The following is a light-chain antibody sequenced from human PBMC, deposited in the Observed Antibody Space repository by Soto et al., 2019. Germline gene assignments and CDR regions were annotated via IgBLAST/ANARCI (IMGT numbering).Light chain of an antibody. Sequence: QSALTQPASVSGSPGQSITISCTGTSSDVGIYNYVSWYQQHPGKAPKLMIYQVTNRPSGVSNRFSGSKSGNTASLTISGLQVEDEADYYCSSYTGSTNYVFGTGTKV. CDR3: SSYTGSTNYV. J-gene: IGLJ1*01. CDR1: SSDVGIYNY. V-gene: IGLV2-14*01. CDR2: QVT.